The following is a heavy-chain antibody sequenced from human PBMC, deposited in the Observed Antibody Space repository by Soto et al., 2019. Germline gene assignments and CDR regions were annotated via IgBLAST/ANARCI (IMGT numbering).Heavy chain of an antibody. CDR2: ITHSGSA. CDR3: ARGGPDVLVVVVANGNWFDP. D-gene: IGHD2-15*01. CDR1: GWSFSGYY. V-gene: IGHV4-34*01. J-gene: IGHJ5*02. Sequence: PSETLSLTCCVYGWSFSGYYWSWIRQPPGKGLEWIGEITHSGSANYNPSLKSRVTISVDTSKNQFSLKLSSVTAADTAVYYCARGGPDVLVVVVANGNWFDPWGQGTLVTVSS.